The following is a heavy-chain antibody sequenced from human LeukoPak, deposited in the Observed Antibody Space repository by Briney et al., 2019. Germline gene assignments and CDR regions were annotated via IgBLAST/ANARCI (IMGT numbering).Heavy chain of an antibody. Sequence: PGRSLRLSCAASGFTFSSYAMHWVRQAPGKGLEWVAVISYGGSNKYYADSVKGRFTISRDNSKNTLYLQMNSLRAEDTAVYYCARTKYSSSSYYFDYWGQGTLVTVSS. D-gene: IGHD6-6*01. CDR3: ARTKYSSSSYYFDY. V-gene: IGHV3-30*01. CDR2: ISYGGSNK. J-gene: IGHJ4*02. CDR1: GFTFSSYA.